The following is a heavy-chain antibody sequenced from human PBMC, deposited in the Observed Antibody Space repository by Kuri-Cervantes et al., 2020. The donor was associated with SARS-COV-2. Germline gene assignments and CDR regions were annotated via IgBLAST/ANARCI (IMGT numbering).Heavy chain of an antibody. CDR1: GYTFTSYG. D-gene: IGHD1-26*01. V-gene: IGHV1-18*01. CDR2: ISAYNGNT. Sequence: ASVKDSCKASGYTFTSYGISWVRQAPGRGLEWMGWISAYNGNTNYAQKLQGRVTMTTDTSTSTAYMELRSLRSDDTAVYYCARGHSALKRELLPFDYWGQGTLVTVSS. J-gene: IGHJ4*02. CDR3: ARGHSALKRELLPFDY.